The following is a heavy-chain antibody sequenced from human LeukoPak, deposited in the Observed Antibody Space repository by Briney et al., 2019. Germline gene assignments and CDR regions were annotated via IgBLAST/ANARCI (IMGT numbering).Heavy chain of an antibody. CDR1: GFTFSSYG. Sequence: PGGTLRLSCAASGFTFSSYGMHWVRQAPGKGLEWLTLISYDGSNKYYADSVKGRFTISRDNSKDTLYLQMNSLSPDDTAVYYCARGLMDYFYGLDVWGQGTSVTVSS. CDR3: ARGLMDYFYGLDV. D-gene: IGHD3-10*01. J-gene: IGHJ6*02. CDR2: ISYDGSNK. V-gene: IGHV3-30*03.